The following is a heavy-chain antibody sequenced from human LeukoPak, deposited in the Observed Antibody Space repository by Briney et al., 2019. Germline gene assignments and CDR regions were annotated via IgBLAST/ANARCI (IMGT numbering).Heavy chain of an antibody. CDR3: ARRVTSYCGGDCYGFDY. CDR1: GYSFTSYW. CDR2: IYPGDSDT. J-gene: IGHJ4*02. Sequence: GESLKISCKGSGYSFTSYWIGWVRQMPGKGLEWMGIIYPGDSDTRYSPSFQGQVTISADKSISTAYLQWSSLKASDTAMYYCARRVTSYCGGDCYGFDYWGQGTLVTVSS. D-gene: IGHD2-21*02. V-gene: IGHV5-51*01.